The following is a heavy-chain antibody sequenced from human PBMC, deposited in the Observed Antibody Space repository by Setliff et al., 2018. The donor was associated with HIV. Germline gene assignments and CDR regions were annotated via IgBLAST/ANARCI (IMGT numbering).Heavy chain of an antibody. CDR3: ARYMRRYDILTLHYMDV. CDR2: ITSGGSTI. J-gene: IGHJ6*03. Sequence: GGSLRLSCAASGFTFSSYEMNWVRQAPGKGLEWVSYITSGGSTIYYADSVKGRFTISRDNAKNSLYLQMNSLRAEDTAMYYCARYMRRYDILTLHYMDVWGKGTTVTVSS. D-gene: IGHD3-9*01. CDR1: GFTFSSYE. V-gene: IGHV3-48*03.